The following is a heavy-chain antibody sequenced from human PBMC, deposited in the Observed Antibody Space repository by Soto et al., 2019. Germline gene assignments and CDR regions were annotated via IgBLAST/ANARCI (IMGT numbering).Heavy chain of an antibody. V-gene: IGHV3-23*01. CDR2: ISGSGGTT. CDR3: AKDQGYTPGRDAFDI. D-gene: IGHD3-16*02. CDR1: GFTFSSYA. Sequence: GGSLRLSCAASGFTFSSYAMSWVRQAPGKGLEWVSAISGSGGTTYYADSVKGRFTISRDNSKNTLYLQMNSLRAEDTAVYYFAKDQGYTPGRDAFDIWGQGTMVTVSS. J-gene: IGHJ3*02.